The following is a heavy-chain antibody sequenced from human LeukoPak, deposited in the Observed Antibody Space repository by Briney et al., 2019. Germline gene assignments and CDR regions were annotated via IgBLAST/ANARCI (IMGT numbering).Heavy chain of an antibody. CDR1: GFTFGDYA. D-gene: IGHD3-10*01. V-gene: IGHV3-49*04. CDR3: TRAVVRGWLGAFDI. CDR2: IRSKAYGGTT. Sequence: GGSLSLFCTASGFTFGDYAMRWVRQAPGKGREWVGFIRSKAYGGTTEYAASVKGRFTISRDDSKSIAYLQMNSLKTEDTAVYYCTRAVVRGWLGAFDIWGQGTMVTVSS. J-gene: IGHJ3*02.